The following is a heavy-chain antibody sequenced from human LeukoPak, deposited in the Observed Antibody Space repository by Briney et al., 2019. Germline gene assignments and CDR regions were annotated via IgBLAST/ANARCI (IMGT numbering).Heavy chain of an antibody. CDR1: GFTVSSNY. CDR2: IYRGGSP. Sequence: GGSLRLSCTASGFTVSSNYMSWVRQAPGKGLEWVSLIYRGGSPDYTDSVKGRFSISRDNSKNTLHLQMNSLRAEDTAVYYCAGSYEGYYFDYWGQGTLVTVSS. D-gene: IGHD5-18*01. J-gene: IGHJ4*02. CDR3: AGSYEGYYFDY. V-gene: IGHV3-53*01.